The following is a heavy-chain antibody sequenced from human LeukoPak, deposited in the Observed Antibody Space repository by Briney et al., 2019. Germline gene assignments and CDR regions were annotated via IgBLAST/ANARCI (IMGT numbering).Heavy chain of an antibody. V-gene: IGHV3-30*04. D-gene: IGHD5-24*01. J-gene: IGHJ4*02. CDR2: ISYDGSNK. CDR1: GFTFSSYA. CDR3: ARARRDGYNLDY. Sequence: GGSLRLSCAASGFTFSSYAMRWVRQAPGKGLEWVAVISYDGSNKYYADSVKGRFTISRDNSKNTLYLQMNSLRAEDTAVYYCARARRDGYNLDYWGQGTLVTVSS.